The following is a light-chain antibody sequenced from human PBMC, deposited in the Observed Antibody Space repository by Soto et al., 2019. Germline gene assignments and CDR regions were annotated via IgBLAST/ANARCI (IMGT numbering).Light chain of an antibody. CDR2: GAS. CDR1: QSVSNNY. CDR3: QQRSNRLPIT. J-gene: IGKJ5*01. Sequence: EIVLTQSPGTLSLSPGERATLSCRASQSVSNNYLAWYQQKPGQAPRLLIYGASNRATGIPDRFSGSGSGTEFTLTISSLEPEDFAVYYCQQRSNRLPITFGQGTRLEIK. V-gene: IGKV3D-20*02.